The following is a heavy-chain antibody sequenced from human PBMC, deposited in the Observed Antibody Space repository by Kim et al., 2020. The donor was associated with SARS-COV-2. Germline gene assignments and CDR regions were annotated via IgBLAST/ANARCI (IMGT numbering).Heavy chain of an antibody. CDR3: TRGIGVIVAD. J-gene: IGHJ4*02. Sequence: GGSLRLSCAASEFTFSDCWMAWVRQAPGQALEWVANIKPDGSGKSYGESVKGRFTISRDNANNSLYLEMNSPRAEDTAVYYYTRGIGVIVADWGPGTLVT. CDR2: IKPDGSGK. D-gene: IGHD3-16*02. V-gene: IGHV3-7*03. CDR1: EFTFSDCW.